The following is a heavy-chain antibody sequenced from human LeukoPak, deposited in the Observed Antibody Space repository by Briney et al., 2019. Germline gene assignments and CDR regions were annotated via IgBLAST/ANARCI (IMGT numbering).Heavy chain of an antibody. CDR1: GLAFSAYK. Sequence: GGSMRLSCAASGLAFSAYKMHWVRQAPRKGPVWVSRISTDGYTTDYADFVQGRFTASRDNTKNTWSLEMNSLRAEDTAVYYCVVGGSPGYWGQGTLVTVSS. CDR3: VVGGSPGY. CDR2: ISTDGYTT. D-gene: IGHD2-15*01. V-gene: IGHV3-74*01. J-gene: IGHJ4*02.